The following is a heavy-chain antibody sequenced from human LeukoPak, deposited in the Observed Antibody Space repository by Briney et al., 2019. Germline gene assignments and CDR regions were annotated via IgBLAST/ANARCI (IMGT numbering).Heavy chain of an antibody. Sequence: PGRSLRLSCAASRHIFSDSWMTWARQAPGKGLEWVANIEQYGSEKNYVDSVKGRFTISRDNAKNSLYLQMSILRAEYTAVYYCARGHGWFDPWGQGTLVTVSS. J-gene: IGHJ5*02. CDR1: RHIFSDSW. V-gene: IGHV3-7*05. CDR3: ARGHGWFDP. CDR2: IEQYGSEK.